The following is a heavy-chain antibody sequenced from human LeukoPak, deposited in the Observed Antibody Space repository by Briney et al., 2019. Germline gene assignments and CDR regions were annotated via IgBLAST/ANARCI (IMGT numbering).Heavy chain of an antibody. CDR3: ASGTWFGELLYFDY. D-gene: IGHD3-10*01. CDR2: IIPILGIA. CDR1: GGTFSSYA. V-gene: IGHV1-69*04. J-gene: IGHJ4*02. Sequence: SVKASCKASGGTFSSYAISWVRQAPGQGLEWMGRIIPILGIANYAQKFQGRVTITADKSTSTAYMELSSLRSEDTAVYYCASGTWFGELLYFDYWGQGTLVTVSS.